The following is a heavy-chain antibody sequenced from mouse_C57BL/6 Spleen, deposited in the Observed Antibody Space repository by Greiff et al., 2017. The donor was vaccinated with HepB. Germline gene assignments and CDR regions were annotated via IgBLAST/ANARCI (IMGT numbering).Heavy chain of an antibody. CDR2: TNPTNGRT. CDR3: ARSKKIVDTYVDY. CDR1: GYTFTSYW. J-gene: IGHJ2*01. D-gene: IGHD1-1*01. Sequence: VQLQQSGAELVKAGASVKMSCKASGYTFTSYWMHWVKQRLGQGLEWFAETNPTNGRTYYNEKFKSKATLTVDKSSSTAYMLLSGPTFEDSAVYYCARSKKIVDTYVDYWGQGTTLTVSS. V-gene: IGHV1S81*02.